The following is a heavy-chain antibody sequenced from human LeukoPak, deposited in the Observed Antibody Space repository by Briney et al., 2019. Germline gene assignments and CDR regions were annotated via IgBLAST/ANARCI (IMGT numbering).Heavy chain of an antibody. J-gene: IGHJ4*02. Sequence: GASVEVSCKASGYTFTGYYMHWVRQAPGQGLEWMGWINPNSGGTNYAQKFQGRVTMTTDTSTSTAYMELRSLRSDDTAVYYCARDPGSNYGSGIDYWGQGTLVTVSS. V-gene: IGHV1-2*02. CDR3: ARDPGSNYGSGIDY. D-gene: IGHD3-10*01. CDR2: INPNSGGT. CDR1: GYTFTGYY.